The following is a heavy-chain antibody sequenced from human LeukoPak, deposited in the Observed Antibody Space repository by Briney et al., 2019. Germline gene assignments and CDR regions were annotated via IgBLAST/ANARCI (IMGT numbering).Heavy chain of an antibody. Sequence: ASVKVSCKASGYTFTSYGISWVRQAPGQGLEWMGWISAYNGNTNYAQKLQGRVTVTTDTSTSTAYMELRSLRSDDTAVYYCARSFLSMVRGASWSDPWGQGTLATVSS. CDR1: GYTFTSYG. D-gene: IGHD3-10*01. J-gene: IGHJ5*02. V-gene: IGHV1-18*01. CDR3: ARSFLSMVRGASWSDP. CDR2: ISAYNGNT.